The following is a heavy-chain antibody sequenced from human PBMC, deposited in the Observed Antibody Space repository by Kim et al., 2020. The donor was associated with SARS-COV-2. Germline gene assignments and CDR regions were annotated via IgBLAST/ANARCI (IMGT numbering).Heavy chain of an antibody. V-gene: IGHV3-23*01. Sequence: KVRFTLSRDNSKNTLYLKMNRLRAEDTAVYYCAKGSPISKYSSAPNWFDPWGQGTLVTVSS. J-gene: IGHJ5*02. CDR3: AKGSPISKYSSAPNWFDP. D-gene: IGHD6-25*01.